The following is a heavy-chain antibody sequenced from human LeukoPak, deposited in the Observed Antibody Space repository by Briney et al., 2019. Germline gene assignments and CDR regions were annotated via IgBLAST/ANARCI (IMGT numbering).Heavy chain of an antibody. D-gene: IGHD2/OR15-2a*01. CDR2: IGPHSSAT. J-gene: IGHJ4*02. CDR1: GFTFTDYY. V-gene: IGHV1-2*02. CDR3: ASEGNGLLSKDFDY. Sequence: ASVKVSCKSSGFTFTDYYIHWVRQAPGQGLEWMGYIGPHSSATSSPQEFQGRVTMTRDTPMSTAYMELTRLTSDDTAVYYCASEGNGLLSKDFDYWGQGTLVTVSS.